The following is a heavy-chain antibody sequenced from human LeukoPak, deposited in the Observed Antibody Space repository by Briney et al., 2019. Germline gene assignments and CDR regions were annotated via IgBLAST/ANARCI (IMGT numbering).Heavy chain of an antibody. V-gene: IGHV4-59*08. CDR2: IYYSGST. Sequence: SETLSLTCTVSGGSISSYYWSWIRQPPGKGLEWIGYIYYSGSTNYNPSLKSRVTISVDTSKNQFSLKLSSVIAADTAVYYCARHGVLRYFDYWGQGTLVTVSS. CDR1: GGSISSYY. J-gene: IGHJ4*02. D-gene: IGHD3-9*01. CDR3: ARHGVLRYFDY.